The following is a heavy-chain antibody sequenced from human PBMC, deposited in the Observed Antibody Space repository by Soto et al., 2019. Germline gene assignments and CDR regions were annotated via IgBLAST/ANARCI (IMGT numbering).Heavy chain of an antibody. V-gene: IGHV3-48*01. CDR1: GFTFSSYS. CDR2: ISSSSSTI. D-gene: IGHD6-13*01. CDR3: ARGGYSSSWYVRWFDP. Sequence: HPGGSLRLSCAASGFTFSSYSMNWVRQAPGKGLEWVSYISSSSSTIYYADSVKGRFTISRDNAKNSLYLQMNSLRAEDTAVYYCARGGYSSSWYVRWFDPWGQGTLVTVSS. J-gene: IGHJ5*02.